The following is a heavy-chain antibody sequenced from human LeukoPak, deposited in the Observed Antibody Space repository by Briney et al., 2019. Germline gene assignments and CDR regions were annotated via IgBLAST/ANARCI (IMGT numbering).Heavy chain of an antibody. J-gene: IGHJ6*03. CDR3: AREDIVVVPAAIGDYYYYYYMDV. Sequence: GGSLRLSCAASGFTFSSYGMHWVRQAPGKGLEWVAVIWYDGSNKYYADSVKGRFTISRDNSKNTLYLQMNSLRAEDTAVYYCAREDIVVVPAAIGDYYYYYYMDVWGKGTMVTVSS. D-gene: IGHD2-2*01. CDR2: IWYDGSNK. CDR1: GFTFSSYG. V-gene: IGHV3-33*01.